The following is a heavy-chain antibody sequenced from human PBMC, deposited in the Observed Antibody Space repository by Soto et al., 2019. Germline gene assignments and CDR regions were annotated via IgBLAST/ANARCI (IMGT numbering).Heavy chain of an antibody. J-gene: IGHJ3*02. CDR1: GFTFSSYG. V-gene: IGHV3-33*01. CDR2: IWYDGSNK. Sequence: GGSLRLSCAASGFTFSSYGMHWVRKAPGKGLEWVAVIWYDGSNKYYADSVKGRFTISRDNSKNTLYLQMNSLRAEDTAVYYCARDHYGGYAFDIWGQGTMVTVSS. D-gene: IGHD4-17*01. CDR3: ARDHYGGYAFDI.